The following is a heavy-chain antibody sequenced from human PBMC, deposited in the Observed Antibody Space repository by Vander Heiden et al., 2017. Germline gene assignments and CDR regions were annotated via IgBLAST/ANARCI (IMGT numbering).Heavy chain of an antibody. Sequence: EVQLVESGGGLVQPGGSLRLSGAAPGFTFSTYSMNWVRQAPGMGLEWVSYISSGSSTIYYADSVKGRFTISRDNAKNSLYLQMNSLRDEDTAVYYCARGYGSPDYWGQGTLVTVSS. CDR2: ISSGSSTI. CDR1: GFTFSTYS. J-gene: IGHJ4*02. D-gene: IGHD6-19*01. CDR3: ARGYGSPDY. V-gene: IGHV3-48*02.